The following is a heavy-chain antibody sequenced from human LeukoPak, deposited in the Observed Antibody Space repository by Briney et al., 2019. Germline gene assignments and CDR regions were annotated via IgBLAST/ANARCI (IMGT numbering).Heavy chain of an antibody. CDR2: ISGIGDRT. J-gene: IGHJ4*02. Sequence: GGSLILSCAASGFTLSSYAMSWVRPAPGQGMDWDSVISGIGDRTYHADSVPGRLTISRDNSKNTLYLQMDSLRAEDTAVYYCAKDRVWLGPIAVAGRCDYWGPGTLVTVSS. CDR1: GFTLSSYA. D-gene: IGHD6-19*01. CDR3: AKDRVWLGPIAVAGRCDY. V-gene: IGHV3-23*01.